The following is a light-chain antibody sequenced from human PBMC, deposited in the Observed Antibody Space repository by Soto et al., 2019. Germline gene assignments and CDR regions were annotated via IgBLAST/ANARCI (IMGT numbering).Light chain of an antibody. CDR2: GAS. CDR1: QSVTSTS. V-gene: IGKV3-20*01. CDR3: QQYGSSPFT. Sequence: ESVLTQSACTLSKYPGEGATLSCRASQSVTSTSLAWYQQKPGQAPRLLIFGASSRATGIPDRFSGSGSGTDFTLTINRLEPEDFAVYYCQQYGSSPFTFGPGT. J-gene: IGKJ3*01.